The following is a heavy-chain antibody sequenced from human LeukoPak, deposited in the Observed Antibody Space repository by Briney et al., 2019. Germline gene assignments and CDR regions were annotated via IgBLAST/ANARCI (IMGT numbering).Heavy chain of an antibody. CDR2: GDYSGGT. CDR1: GDSFSSVTDY. V-gene: IGHV4-39*07. J-gene: IGHJ3*02. CDR3: ARDGTLSSGDAFDI. Sequence: SETLSLTCTVSGDSFSSVTDYWAWIRQPPGKGLEWIASGDYSGGTYYNPSLESRVAISADMSKNQFSLKLTSVTAADTAVYFCARDGTLSSGDAFDIWGQGTMVTVSS. D-gene: IGHD3-22*01.